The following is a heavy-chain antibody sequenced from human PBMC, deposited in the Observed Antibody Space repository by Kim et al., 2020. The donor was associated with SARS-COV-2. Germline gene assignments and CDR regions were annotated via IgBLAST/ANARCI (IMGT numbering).Heavy chain of an antibody. CDR1: GFTFSDYY. D-gene: IGHD4-17*01. J-gene: IGHJ2*01. CDR2: ISYRGDII. V-gene: IGHV3-11*04. CDR3: ARDPNSITTVTTGRVF. Sequence: GGSLRLSCAASGFTFSDYYISWIRQAPGKGLEWVSYISYRGDIIYYADSVEGRFTISRDNAKNSVYLQMNSLSVDDTAVYYCARDPNSITTVTTGRVFWG.